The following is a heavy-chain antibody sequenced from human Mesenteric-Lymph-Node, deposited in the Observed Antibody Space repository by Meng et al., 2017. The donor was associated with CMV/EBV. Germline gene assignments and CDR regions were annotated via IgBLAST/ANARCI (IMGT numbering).Heavy chain of an antibody. CDR3: ARSFKGGSRKTYYYYAMDV. CDR2: INPNSGGT. V-gene: IGHV1-2*02. CDR1: GYTFTGYY. D-gene: IGHD1-26*01. Sequence: ASVKVSCKASGYTFTGYYMHWVRQAPGQGLEWMGWINPNSGGTNYAQKFQGRVTMTRDTSINTAYLQWSSLKASDTAIYYCARSFKGGSRKTYYYYAMDVWGQGTTVTVSS. J-gene: IGHJ6*02.